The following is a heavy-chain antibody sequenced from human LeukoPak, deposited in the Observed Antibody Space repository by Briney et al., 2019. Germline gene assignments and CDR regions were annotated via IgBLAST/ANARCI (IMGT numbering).Heavy chain of an antibody. J-gene: IGHJ6*02. Sequence: GGSLRLSCAASGFTFSSYAMSWVRQAPGKGLEWVSAISGSGGSTYYADSVKGRFTIPRDNSKNTLYLRMNSLRAEDTAVYYGAKSRGAAATGLMDVWGQGTTVTVSS. D-gene: IGHD6-25*01. CDR1: GFTFSSYA. CDR3: AKSRGAAATGLMDV. V-gene: IGHV3-23*01. CDR2: ISGSGGST.